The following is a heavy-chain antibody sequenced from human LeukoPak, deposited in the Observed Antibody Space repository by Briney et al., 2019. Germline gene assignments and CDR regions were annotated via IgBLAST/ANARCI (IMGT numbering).Heavy chain of an antibody. CDR1: GYTFNTYY. V-gene: IGHV1-2*02. D-gene: IGHD3-22*01. CDR3: AREVPYDTSRYYQPFDY. CDR2: INPNSGGT. J-gene: IGHJ4*02. Sequence: ASMRVSCKASGYTFNTYYIHWVRQAPGQGLEWMGWINPNSGGTNYAQKLQGRVTMTTDTSTSTAYMNLRSLRSDDTAVYYCAREVPYDTSRYYQPFDYWGQGTLVTVSS.